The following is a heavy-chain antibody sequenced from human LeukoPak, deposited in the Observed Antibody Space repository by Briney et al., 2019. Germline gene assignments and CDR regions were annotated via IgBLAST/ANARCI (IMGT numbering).Heavy chain of an antibody. V-gene: IGHV6-1*01. Sequence: SQTLSLTCAISGDSVSSTSDAWNWIRQSPSRGLEWLGRTYYRSKWYNEYAASVKGRITINPDTYKNQSSLQLNSVTAEDSAVYYCARSAAGTVDYWGQGTLVTVSS. J-gene: IGHJ4*02. CDR3: ARSAAGTVDY. D-gene: IGHD6-13*01. CDR2: TYYRSKWYN. CDR1: GDSVSSTSDA.